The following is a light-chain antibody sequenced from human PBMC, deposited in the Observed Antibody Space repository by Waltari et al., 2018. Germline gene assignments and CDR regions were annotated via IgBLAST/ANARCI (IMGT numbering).Light chain of an antibody. Sequence: EIVLTQSPGTLSLSPGDRATLSCRASQTVRTTYFAWYQQKPGQAPTLLIYGASSRATGIPDRFSGSGSGTDFSLTISSLEPEDFAVYYCQQYDISPLTFGGGTKVEIK. CDR2: GAS. V-gene: IGKV3-20*01. J-gene: IGKJ4*01. CDR1: QTVRTTY. CDR3: QQYDISPLT.